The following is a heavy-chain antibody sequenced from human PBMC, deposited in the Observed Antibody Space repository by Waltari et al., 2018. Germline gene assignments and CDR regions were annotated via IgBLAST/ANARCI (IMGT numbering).Heavy chain of an antibody. CDR2: INYGGSN. CDR1: GGSFSGYY. Sequence: QVQLQQWGAGLLKPSETLSLTCAVYGGSFSGYYLSWIRQPPGKGLEWIGEINYGGSNNYNPSLKSRVTISVDTSKNQLSRKLSSVTAADTAVYDCARIAIDYSVDYWGQGTLVTVSS. J-gene: IGHJ4*02. V-gene: IGHV4-34*01. CDR3: ARIAIDYSVDY. D-gene: IGHD4-4*01.